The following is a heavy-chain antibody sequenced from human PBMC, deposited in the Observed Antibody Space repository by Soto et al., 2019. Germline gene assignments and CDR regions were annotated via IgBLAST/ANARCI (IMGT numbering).Heavy chain of an antibody. CDR3: AKIRPAYNTRGGMDV. J-gene: IGHJ6*02. Sequence: EVQLLESGGGVVQPGGSLRLSCAASGFIFSTYAMSWVRQAPGKGLEWVSTLSSGGGSTYYADSVKGRLTISRDTSKNTLYLQMNSLRAEDTAVYYCAKIRPAYNTRGGMDVWGQGTTVTVSS. CDR1: GFIFSTYA. D-gene: IGHD1-20*01. V-gene: IGHV3-23*01. CDR2: LSSGGGST.